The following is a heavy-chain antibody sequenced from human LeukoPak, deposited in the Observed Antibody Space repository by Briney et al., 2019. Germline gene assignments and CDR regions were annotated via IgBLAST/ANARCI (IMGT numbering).Heavy chain of an antibody. J-gene: IGHJ4*02. D-gene: IGHD6-19*01. CDR3: AKDQTAVAGYFDY. CDR2: ISYDGSSK. Sequence: RRSLRLSCAASGFTFSSYAMHWVRQAPGKGLEWVAVISYDGSSKYYADSVKGRFTFSRDNSKNTLYLQMNSLRAEDTAVYYCAKDQTAVAGYFDYWGQGTLVTVSS. CDR1: GFTFSSYA. V-gene: IGHV3-30*04.